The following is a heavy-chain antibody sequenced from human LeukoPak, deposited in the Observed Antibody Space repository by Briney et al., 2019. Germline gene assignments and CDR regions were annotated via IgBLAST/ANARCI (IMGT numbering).Heavy chain of an antibody. D-gene: IGHD1-7*01. CDR2: ISWDGGST. V-gene: IGHV3-43*01. CDR3: ASGGAITGTLDY. CDR1: GFTFDDYT. Sequence: PGGSLRLSCAASGFTFDDYTMHWVRQAPGKGLEWVSLISWDGGSTYYADPVKGRFTISRDNSKNSLYLQMNSLRTEDTALYYCASGGAITGTLDYWGQGTLVTVSS. J-gene: IGHJ4*02.